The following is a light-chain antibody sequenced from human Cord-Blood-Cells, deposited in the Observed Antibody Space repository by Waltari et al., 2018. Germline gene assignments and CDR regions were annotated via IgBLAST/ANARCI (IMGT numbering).Light chain of an antibody. J-gene: IGKJ1*01. CDR3: QQYYSTPWT. V-gene: IGKV4-1*01. Sequence: DIVMTQSPDSLAVSLGERATINCKSSQSVLYSSNNKNYLAWYQQKPGQPPKLLIYWASTREYGVPDRFSGSGCGTDFTLTISSLQAEDVAVYYCQQYYSTPWTCGQGTKVEIK. CDR2: WAS. CDR1: QSVLYSSNNKNY.